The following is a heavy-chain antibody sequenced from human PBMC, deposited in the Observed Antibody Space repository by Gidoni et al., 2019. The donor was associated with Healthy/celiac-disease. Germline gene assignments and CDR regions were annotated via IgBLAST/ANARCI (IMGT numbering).Heavy chain of an antibody. J-gene: IGHJ4*02. CDR1: GGSISSGGYS. CDR2: IYHSGST. Sequence: QLPLQESGSGLVKPSQTLSLTCAVSGGSISSGGYSWSWIRQPPGKGLEWIGYIYHSGSTYYNPYLKSRVTISVDRSKNQFSLKLSSVTAADTAVYYCARGWSDFWSGYIFDYWGQGTLVTVSS. D-gene: IGHD3-3*01. V-gene: IGHV4-30-2*01. CDR3: ARGWSDFWSGYIFDY.